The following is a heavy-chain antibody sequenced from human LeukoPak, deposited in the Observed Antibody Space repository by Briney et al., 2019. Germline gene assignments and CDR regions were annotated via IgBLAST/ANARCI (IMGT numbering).Heavy chain of an antibody. J-gene: IGHJ6*03. CDR1: GYTFTGYY. D-gene: IGHD3-9*01. Sequence: GASVKVSCKASGYTFTGYYMYWVRQAPGQGLEWMGWINPNSGGTNYAQKFQGRVTMTKDTSISTAYMELSRLRSDDTAVYYCARARPRYYDILTGYFPRKYYYYMDVWGKGTTVTVSS. CDR3: ARARPRYYDILTGYFPRKYYYYMDV. V-gene: IGHV1-2*02. CDR2: INPNSGGT.